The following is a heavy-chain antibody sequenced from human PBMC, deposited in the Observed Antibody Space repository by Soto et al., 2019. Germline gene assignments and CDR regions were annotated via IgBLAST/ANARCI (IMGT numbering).Heavy chain of an antibody. V-gene: IGHV1-69*13. D-gene: IGHD2-2*01. CDR3: ALADIVVVPAATATRYYGMEV. J-gene: IGHJ6*02. CDR1: GGTFSSYA. CDR2: IIPIFGTA. Sequence: ASVKVSCKACGGTFSSYAISWVRQAPGQGLEWMGGIIPIFGTANYAQKFQGRVTITADESTSTAYMELSSLRSEDTAVYYCALADIVVVPAATATRYYGMEVWGQATTVTVSS.